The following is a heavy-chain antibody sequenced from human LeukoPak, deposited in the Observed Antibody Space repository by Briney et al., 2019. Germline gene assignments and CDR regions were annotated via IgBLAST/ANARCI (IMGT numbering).Heavy chain of an antibody. CDR2: ISGSGGST. V-gene: IGHV3-23*01. CDR3: AKDAPVNIVVVPAANS. CDR1: GFTFSSYA. J-gene: IGHJ4*02. Sequence: GGSLRLSCAVSGFTFSSYAMSWVRQAPGKGLEWVSAISGSGGSTYYADSVKGRFTISRDNSKNTLYLQMNSLRAEDTAVYYCAKDAPVNIVVVPAANSWGQGTLVTVSS. D-gene: IGHD2-2*01.